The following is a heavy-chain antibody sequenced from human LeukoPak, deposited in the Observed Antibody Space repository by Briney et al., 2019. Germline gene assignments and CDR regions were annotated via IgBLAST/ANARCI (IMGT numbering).Heavy chain of an antibody. CDR1: GFTFSSHW. CDR2: ISSDGSST. J-gene: IGHJ3*02. Sequence: GGSLRLSCAASGFTFSSHWMHWVRQAPGKGLVWVSRISSDGSSTSFADSVKGRFTISRDNAENTLYLHMNSLRDEDTAVYYCARDLGYSSDDAFDIWGQGTMVTVSS. V-gene: IGHV3-74*01. D-gene: IGHD6-25*01. CDR3: ARDLGYSSDDAFDI.